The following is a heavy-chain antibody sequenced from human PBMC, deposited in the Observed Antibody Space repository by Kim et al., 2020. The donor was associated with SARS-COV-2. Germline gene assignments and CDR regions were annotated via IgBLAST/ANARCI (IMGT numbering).Heavy chain of an antibody. Sequence: SVKVSCKASGCTFSSYAISWVRQAPGQGLEWMGGISPFFGNANYAQKLQGFVPTTPTKDTRAHDMTPSTLRSHVCALFLCVRKGGESSGYYFAYWGQGT. CDR1: GCTFSSYA. V-gene: IGHV1-69*06. J-gene: IGHJ4*02. CDR2: ISPFFGNA. D-gene: IGHD3-22*01. CDR3: VRKGGESSGYYFAY.